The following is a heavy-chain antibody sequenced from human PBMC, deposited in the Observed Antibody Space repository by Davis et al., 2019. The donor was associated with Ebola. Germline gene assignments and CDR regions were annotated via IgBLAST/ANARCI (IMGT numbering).Heavy chain of an antibody. CDR1: GGSFSGYY. CDR3: ARGGYPRGVYFDY. Sequence: MPSETLSLTCAVYGGSFSGYYWSWIRQPPGKGLEWIGEINHSGSTNYNPSLKSRVTLSVDTSKNQFSLKLSSVTAADTAVYYCARGGYPRGVYFDYWGQGTLVTVSS. CDR2: INHSGST. J-gene: IGHJ4*02. D-gene: IGHD5-12*01. V-gene: IGHV4-34*01.